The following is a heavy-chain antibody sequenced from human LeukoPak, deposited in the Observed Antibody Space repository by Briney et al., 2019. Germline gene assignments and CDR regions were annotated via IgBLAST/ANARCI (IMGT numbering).Heavy chain of an antibody. CDR2: ISTSSIYI. D-gene: IGHD5-24*01. V-gene: IGHV3-21*01. Sequence: GGSLRLSCSASGFIFDNYGMNWVRQAPGKGLEWVSSISTSSIYIFYADSVKGRFTISRDNAKNSLYLQMNSLRAEDTAVYYCASVEMATDWGQGTLVTVSS. J-gene: IGHJ4*02. CDR3: ASVEMATD. CDR1: GFIFDNYG.